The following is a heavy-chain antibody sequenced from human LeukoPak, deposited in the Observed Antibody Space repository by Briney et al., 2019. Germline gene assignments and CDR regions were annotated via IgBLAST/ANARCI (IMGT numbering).Heavy chain of an antibody. J-gene: IGHJ4*02. V-gene: IGHV3-7*01. CDR3: ARDLQGYSSGWYRGDY. Sequence: PGGSRRLSWAASEFTFETYWMGWVRQAPGKGLEWLAIIKQDGSEKYYVDSVKGRFTISRDNAKNSLYLQMNSLRAEDTAVHYCARDLQGYSSGWYRGDYWGQGTLVTVSS. CDR1: EFTFETYW. D-gene: IGHD6-19*01. CDR2: IKQDGSEK.